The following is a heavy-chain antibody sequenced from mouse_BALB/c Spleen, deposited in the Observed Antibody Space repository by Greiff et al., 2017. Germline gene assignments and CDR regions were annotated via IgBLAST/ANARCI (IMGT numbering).Heavy chain of an antibody. Sequence: EVMLVESGAELVKPGASVKLSCTASGFNIKDTYMHWVKQRPEQGLEWIGRIDPANGNTKYDPKFQGKATITADTSSNTAYLQLSSLTSEDTAVYYCGENYAMDYWGQGTSVTVSS. CDR1: GFNIKDTY. CDR3: GENYAMDY. CDR2: IDPANGNT. V-gene: IGHV14-3*02. J-gene: IGHJ4*01.